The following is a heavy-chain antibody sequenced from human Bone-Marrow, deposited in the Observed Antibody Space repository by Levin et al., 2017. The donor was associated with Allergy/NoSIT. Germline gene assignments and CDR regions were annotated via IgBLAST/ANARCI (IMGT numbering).Heavy chain of an antibody. Sequence: HAGGSLRLSCGVSGLTFSSCGMTWVRQAPGKGLEWVSGISASGGSTYYADSVKGRFSISRDNSQNTLYLQMDSLRVEDTAIYYCAKVASLGLILAGGYFEYWGQGTLVAVSS. J-gene: IGHJ4*02. D-gene: IGHD2-8*02. CDR2: ISASGGST. CDR1: GLTFSSCG. CDR3: AKVASLGLILAGGYFEY. V-gene: IGHV3-23*01.